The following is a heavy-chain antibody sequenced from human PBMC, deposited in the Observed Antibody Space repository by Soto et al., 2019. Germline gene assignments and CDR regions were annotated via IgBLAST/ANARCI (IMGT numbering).Heavy chain of an antibody. Sequence: SETLSLTCTVSGGSISSGDYYWSWIREVPGKGLGWIGYIYYSGSTYYNPSLKSRAAMSVNTSKNQFSLQLSSVTAADTAIYYCSREGHIAAAGRFDYWAQGTLVTVSS. V-gene: IGHV4-31*03. D-gene: IGHD6-13*01. CDR1: GGSISSGDYY. CDR2: IYYSGST. CDR3: SREGHIAAAGRFDY. J-gene: IGHJ4*02.